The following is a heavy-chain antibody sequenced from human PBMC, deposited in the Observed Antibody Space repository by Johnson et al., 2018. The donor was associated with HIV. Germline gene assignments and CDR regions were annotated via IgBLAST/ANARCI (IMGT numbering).Heavy chain of an antibody. V-gene: IGHV3-NL1*01. D-gene: IGHD6-13*01. J-gene: IGHJ3*02. CDR1: GFTFSSYA. CDR3: ARDGTSRGGAFDI. Sequence: QMQLVESGGGVVQPGRSLRLSCAASGFTFSSYAMHWVRQAPGKGLEWVSVIYSGGSTYYADSVKGRFTISRDNAKNSLYLQMNSLRAEDTAVYYCARDGTSRGGAFDIWGQGTMVTVSS. CDR2: IYSGGST.